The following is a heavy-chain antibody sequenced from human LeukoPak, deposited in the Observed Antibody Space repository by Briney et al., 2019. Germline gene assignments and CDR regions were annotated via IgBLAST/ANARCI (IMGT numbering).Heavy chain of an antibody. CDR1: GFTFSSYE. CDR3: ARFSPYGMDV. CDR2: ISSSGRTI. Sequence: PVGSLRLSCAASGFTFSSYEMNWVRQAPGKGLEWVSYISSSGRTIYYADSVKGRFTISRDNAKNSLYLQMNSLRAEDTAVYYCARFSPYGMDVWGQGTTVTVSS. V-gene: IGHV3-48*03. J-gene: IGHJ6*02.